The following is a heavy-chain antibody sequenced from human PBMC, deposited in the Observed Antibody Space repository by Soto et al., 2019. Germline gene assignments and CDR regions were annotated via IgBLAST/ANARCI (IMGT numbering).Heavy chain of an antibody. Sequence: SRGSLRLSCSASGVIVSEGTIYWVRLGPGKGLEAISAVSTSGRSTYYADSVKDRFPISRDNSKNTLFLQMGSLRPEDTGIYYCVKQAHGLDGVAFDSWGQGTQVPVSS. J-gene: IGHJ4*02. D-gene: IGHD2-15*01. CDR1: GVIVSEGT. V-gene: IGHV3-64D*06. CDR3: VKQAHGLDGVAFDS. CDR2: VSTSGRST.